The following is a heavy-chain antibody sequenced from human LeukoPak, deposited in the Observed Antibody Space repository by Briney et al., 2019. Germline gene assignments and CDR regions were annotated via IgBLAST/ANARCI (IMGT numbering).Heavy chain of an antibody. Sequence: GGSLRLSCVASGFTFSSYWMSWVRQAPGKGLEWVANMKQDGSEKYYVDSVKGRFTISRDNAKNSLYLQMNSLRAEDMAVYYCARDTERPNPKYYYDSSGYPPGYWGQGTLVTVSS. V-gene: IGHV3-7*01. CDR1: GFTFSSYW. CDR3: ARDTERPNPKYYYDSSGYPPGY. D-gene: IGHD3-22*01. J-gene: IGHJ4*02. CDR2: MKQDGSEK.